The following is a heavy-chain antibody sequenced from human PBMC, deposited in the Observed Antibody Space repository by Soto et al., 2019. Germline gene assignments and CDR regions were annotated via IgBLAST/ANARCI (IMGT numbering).Heavy chain of an antibody. CDR3: ARRGTYYYDSSGYYSDY. D-gene: IGHD3-22*01. Sequence: GEPLKISCKGSGYSFTSYWIGWVRQMPGKGLEWMGIIYPGDSDTRYSPSFQGQVTISADKSISTAYLQWSSLKASDTAMYYCARRGTYYYDSSGYYSDYWGQGTLVTVSS. CDR1: GYSFTSYW. CDR2: IYPGDSDT. J-gene: IGHJ4*02. V-gene: IGHV5-51*01.